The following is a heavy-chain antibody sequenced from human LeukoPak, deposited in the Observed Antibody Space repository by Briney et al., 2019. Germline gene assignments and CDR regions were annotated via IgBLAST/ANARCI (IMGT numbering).Heavy chain of an antibody. J-gene: IGHJ4*02. D-gene: IGHD2-2*01. CDR3: AKARIGRYCSSTSCGGGIYYFDY. V-gene: IGHV3-30*02. CDR1: GFTFSSYG. Sequence: GGSLRLSCVASGFTFSSYGMHWARQAPGKGLEWVAFIRYDGSNKYYADSVKGRFTISRDNSKNTLYLQMNSLRAEDTAVYYCAKARIGRYCSSTSCGGGIYYFDYWGQGTLVTVSS. CDR2: IRYDGSNK.